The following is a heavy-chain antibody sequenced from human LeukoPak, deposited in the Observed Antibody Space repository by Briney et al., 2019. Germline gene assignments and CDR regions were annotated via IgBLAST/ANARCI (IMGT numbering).Heavy chain of an antibody. CDR3: AKDSSSWSTPMDV. CDR2: ISYDGSNK. V-gene: IGHV3-30*18. Sequence: PGGSLRLSCAASGFTFSSYGMHWVRQAPGKGLEWVAVISYDGSNKYYADSVKGRFTISRDNSKNTLYLQINSLRAQDTAVYYCAKDSSSWSTPMDVWGQGTTVTVSS. J-gene: IGHJ6*02. CDR1: GFTFSSYG. D-gene: IGHD6-13*01.